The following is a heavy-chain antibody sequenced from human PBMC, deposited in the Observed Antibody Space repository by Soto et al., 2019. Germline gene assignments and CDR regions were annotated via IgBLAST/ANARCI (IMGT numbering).Heavy chain of an antibody. CDR1: GGSFSGYY. Sequence: SLTCAVYGGSFSGYYWSWIRQPPGKGLEWIGEINHSGSTNYNPSLKSRVTISVDTSKNQFSLKLSSVTAADTAVYYCARGHGDYWGQGTLVTVSS. J-gene: IGHJ4*02. CDR3: ARGHGDY. V-gene: IGHV4-34*01. CDR2: INHSGST.